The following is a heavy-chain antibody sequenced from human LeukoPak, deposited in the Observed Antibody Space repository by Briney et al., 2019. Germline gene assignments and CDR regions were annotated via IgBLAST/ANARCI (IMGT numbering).Heavy chain of an antibody. CDR1: GGSISSYY. J-gene: IGHJ4*02. CDR3: ARRKTYYDNYYFDY. Sequence: SETLSLTCTVSGGSISSYYWSWIRQPAGKGLEWIGRIYTSGSTNYNPSLKSRVTMSVDTSKNQFSLKLSSVTAADTAVYYCARRKTYYDNYYFDYWGQGTLVTVSS. D-gene: IGHD3-16*01. V-gene: IGHV4-4*07. CDR2: IYTSGST.